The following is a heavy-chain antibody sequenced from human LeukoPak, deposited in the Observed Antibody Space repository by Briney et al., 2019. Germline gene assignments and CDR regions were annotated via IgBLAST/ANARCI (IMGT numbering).Heavy chain of an antibody. D-gene: IGHD3-3*01. V-gene: IGHV4-4*07. J-gene: IGHJ2*01. CDR1: GSSISSYY. Sequence: SETLSLTCTVSGSSISSYYWSWIRQPAGKGLEWIGRIYTSGSTNYNPSLKSRVTISLDTSKNQFSLKLSSVTAADTAIYYCARRPSTYDYDFWGGLYWYFDLWGRGTLVTVSS. CDR3: ARRPSTYDYDFWGGLYWYFDL. CDR2: IYTSGST.